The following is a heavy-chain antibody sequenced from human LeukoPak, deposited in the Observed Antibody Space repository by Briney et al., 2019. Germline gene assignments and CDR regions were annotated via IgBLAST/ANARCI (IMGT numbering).Heavy chain of an antibody. CDR3: ARDYKYAFDN. D-gene: IGHD5-24*01. Sequence: GGSLSLSRAASGFTFSDYSMNWVRQAPGGGLERISYIGIDSGNTNYADSVKGRLTISGDKAKNSLYLQMKSLRVEDTAVYYCARDYKYAFDNWGQGTLVTVSS. CDR2: IGIDSGNT. J-gene: IGHJ4*02. V-gene: IGHV3-48*01. CDR1: GFTFSDYS.